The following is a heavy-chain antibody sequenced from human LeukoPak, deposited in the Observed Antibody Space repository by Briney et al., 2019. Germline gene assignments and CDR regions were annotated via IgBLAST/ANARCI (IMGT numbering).Heavy chain of an antibody. J-gene: IGHJ4*02. CDR1: GGSFSGYY. CDR3: ARGGGARVVVSADY. CDR2: INHSGST. D-gene: IGHD3-22*01. Sequence: SETLSLTCAVYGGSFSGYYWSWIRQPPGKGLEWIGEINHSGSTNYNPSLKSRVTISVDTSKNQFSQKLSSVTAADTAVYYCARGGGARVVVSADYWGQGTLVTVSS. V-gene: IGHV4-34*01.